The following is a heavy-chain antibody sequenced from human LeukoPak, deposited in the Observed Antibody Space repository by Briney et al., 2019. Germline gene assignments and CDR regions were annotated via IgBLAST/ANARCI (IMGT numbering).Heavy chain of an antibody. CDR1: GGSISSYY. Sequence: SETLSLTCTVSGGSISSYYWSWIRQPPGKGLEWIGYIYYTGSTNYNPSLKSRVTMFVDMSKNQFSLRLSSVTAADTAVYYCARHRAYSSPSPFDYWGQGTLVTVSS. D-gene: IGHD6-6*01. CDR2: IYYTGST. V-gene: IGHV4-59*08. CDR3: ARHRAYSSPSPFDY. J-gene: IGHJ4*02.